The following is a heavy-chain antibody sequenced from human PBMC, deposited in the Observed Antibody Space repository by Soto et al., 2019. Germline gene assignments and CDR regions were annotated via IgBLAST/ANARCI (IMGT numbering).Heavy chain of an antibody. D-gene: IGHD6-19*01. Sequence: QVQLQESGPGLVKPSETLSLTCTVSGDSISTYYWAWIRQPPGKGLEWIGYIYYSGNTHYNPSLKRRVSMSVDTSKNQFSLRLSSVTAADTAVYYCARGTSSGWFRYWGQGTLVTVSS. CDR3: ARGTSSGWFRY. CDR1: GDSISTYY. J-gene: IGHJ4*02. V-gene: IGHV4-59*01. CDR2: IYYSGNT.